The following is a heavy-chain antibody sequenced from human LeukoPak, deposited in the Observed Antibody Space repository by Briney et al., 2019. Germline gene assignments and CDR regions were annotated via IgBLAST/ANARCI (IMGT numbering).Heavy chain of an antibody. D-gene: IGHD3-22*01. CDR3: ARENRSDRRPFDY. J-gene: IGHJ4*02. Sequence: SVKVSCKASGGTFISYAISWVRQAPGQGLEWMGGIIPIFGTANYAQKFQGRVTITADESTSTAYMELSSLRSEDTAVYYCARENRSDRRPFDYWGQGTLVTVSS. V-gene: IGHV1-69*01. CDR2: IIPIFGTA. CDR1: GGTFISYA.